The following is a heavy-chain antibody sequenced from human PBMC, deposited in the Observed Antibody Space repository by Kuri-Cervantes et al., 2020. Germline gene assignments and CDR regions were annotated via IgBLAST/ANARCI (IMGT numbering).Heavy chain of an antibody. CDR1: GGSISSSSYY. CDR2: IYYSGST. Sequence: GSLRLSCTVSGGSISSSSYYWGWIRQPPGKGLEWIGSIYYSGSTHYNPSLKSRVTMSVDTSRNQFSLKLSSVTAADTAVYYCARANFWYGNYFDYWGQGTLVTVSS. CDR3: ARANFWYGNYFDY. D-gene: IGHD6-13*01. J-gene: IGHJ4*02. V-gene: IGHV4-39*07.